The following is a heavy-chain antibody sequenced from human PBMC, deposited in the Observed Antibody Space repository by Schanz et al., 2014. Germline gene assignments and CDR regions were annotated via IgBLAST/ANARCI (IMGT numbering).Heavy chain of an antibody. CDR1: GFIFEDYA. J-gene: IGHJ4*02. CDR2: ISWDSYSL. CDR3: ARAPGANASPYYFDY. Sequence: EVQLVESGGGLVQPGRSLRLSCAASGFIFEDYAMYWVRQAPGKCLEWVSGISWDSYSLLYADSVQGRFTISRDNAKNSLYLQMNSLRHDDTAFYYCARAPGANASPYYFDYWGQGSLVTVSS. V-gene: IGHV3-9*01. D-gene: IGHD2-8*01.